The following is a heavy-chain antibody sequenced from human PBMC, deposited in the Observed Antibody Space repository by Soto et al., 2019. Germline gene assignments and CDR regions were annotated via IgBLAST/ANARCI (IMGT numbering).Heavy chain of an antibody. CDR3: ARAPDGDTAMVAWFDP. CDR2: INPSGGST. D-gene: IGHD5-18*01. V-gene: IGHV1-46*01. CDR1: GYTFTSYY. J-gene: IGHJ5*02. Sequence: ASVKVSCKASGYTFTSYYMHWVRQAPGQGLEWMGIINPSGGSTSYAQKFKGRVTMTRDTSTGTVYMELSSLRSEATAVYYCARAPDGDTAMVAWFDPWGQGTLVTVSS.